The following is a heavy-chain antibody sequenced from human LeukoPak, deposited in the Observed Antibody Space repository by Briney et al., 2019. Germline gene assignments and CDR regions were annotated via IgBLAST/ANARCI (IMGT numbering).Heavy chain of an antibody. J-gene: IGHJ3*01. Sequence: GGSLRLSCAASGFTFSSYEMNWVRQAPGKGLEWVSYISSSGSTIYYADSVKGRFTISRDNAKNSLYLQMNSLRAEDTAVYYCARGSSGRPRDAFDVWGQGTMVTVSS. V-gene: IGHV3-48*03. D-gene: IGHD3-16*02. CDR3: ARGSSGRPRDAFDV. CDR2: ISSSGSTI. CDR1: GFTFSSYE.